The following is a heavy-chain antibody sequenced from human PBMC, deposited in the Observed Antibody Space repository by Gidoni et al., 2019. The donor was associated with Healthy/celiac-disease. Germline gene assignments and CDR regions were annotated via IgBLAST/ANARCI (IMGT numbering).Heavy chain of an antibody. CDR3: ARDWFDFWSGYLGGCGY. V-gene: IGHV3-21*01. D-gene: IGHD3-3*01. CDR1: GFTFSSSS. Sequence: EVQLVESGGGLVKPGGSLRLSCAASGFTFSSSSMNWVRQAPGKGLEWVSSISSSRSYIYDADSVKGRFTISRDNAKNSLYLQMNSLRAEDTAVYYCARDWFDFWSGYLGGCGYWGQGTLVTVSS. CDR2: ISSSRSYI. J-gene: IGHJ4*02.